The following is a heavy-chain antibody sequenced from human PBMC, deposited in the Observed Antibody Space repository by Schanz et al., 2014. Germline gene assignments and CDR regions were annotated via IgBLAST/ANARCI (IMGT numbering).Heavy chain of an antibody. J-gene: IGHJ4*02. D-gene: IGHD1-26*01. CDR1: GFTFSSYA. V-gene: IGHV3-23*01. CDR2: ISGSSRTK. Sequence: EVQLLESGGGLVQPGGSLRLSCAASGFTFSSYAMSWVRQAPGKGLEWVACISGSSRTKYYADSMKGRFTISRDNAENALYLQMNNLRAEDTALYFCERGGSGSHDRLDYWGQGTLVTVSS. CDR3: ERGGSGSHDRLDY.